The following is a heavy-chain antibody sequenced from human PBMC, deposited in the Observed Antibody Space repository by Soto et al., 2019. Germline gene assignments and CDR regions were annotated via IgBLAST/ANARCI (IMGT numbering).Heavy chain of an antibody. J-gene: IGHJ4*02. CDR3: ARDRIVVVPAAPFYDY. CDR2: ISAYNGNT. CDR1: GYTFTSYG. Sequence: ASVKVSCKASGYTFTSYGISWVRQAPGQGLEWMGWISAYNGNTNYAQKLQGRVTMTTDTSTSTAYMELRSLRSDDTAVYYCARDRIVVVPAAPFYDYWGQGTLVTVSS. V-gene: IGHV1-18*01. D-gene: IGHD2-2*01.